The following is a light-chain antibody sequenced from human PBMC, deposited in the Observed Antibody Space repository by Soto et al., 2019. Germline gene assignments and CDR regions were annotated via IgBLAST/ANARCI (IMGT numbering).Light chain of an antibody. CDR1: SSDVGGYND. CDR3: CAYAGSYTFVV. V-gene: IGLV2-11*01. CDR2: DVS. Sequence: QSVLTQPRSVSGSPGQSVTISCTGTSSDVGGYNDVSWYQQHPGKAPKLMIYDVSKRPSGVPDRFSGSKSGNTASLTICGLQAEDEADYYCCAYAGSYTFVVFGGGTKVTVL. J-gene: IGLJ2*01.